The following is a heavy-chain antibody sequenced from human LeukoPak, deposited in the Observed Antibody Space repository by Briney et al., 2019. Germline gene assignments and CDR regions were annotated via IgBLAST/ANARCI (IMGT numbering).Heavy chain of an antibody. Sequence: ASVKVSCKASGYTFTSYGISWVRQAPGQGLEWMGWISTYKGNTNYAQKLQGRVTMTTDTSTSTVYMELSRLRSDDTAVYYRARVREPLPPQFLEWLFDYWGQGTLVTVSS. J-gene: IGHJ4*02. CDR2: ISTYKGNT. CDR3: ARVREPLPPQFLEWLFDY. CDR1: GYTFTSYG. D-gene: IGHD3-3*01. V-gene: IGHV1-18*01.